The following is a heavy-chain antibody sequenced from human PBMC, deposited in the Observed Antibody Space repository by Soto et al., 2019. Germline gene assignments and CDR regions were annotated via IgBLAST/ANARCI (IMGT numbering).Heavy chain of an antibody. J-gene: IGHJ4*02. V-gene: IGHV3-23*01. D-gene: IGHD2-15*01. CDR3: AKDSPDNGPDCSGGSCLPTPYYFDY. CDR1: GFTFSSYA. CDR2: ISGSGGST. Sequence: GGSLRLSCAASGFTFSSYAMSWVRQAPGKGLEWVSAISGSGGSTYYADSVKGRFTISRDNSKNTLYLQMNSLRAEDTAVYYCAKDSPDNGPDCSGGSCLPTPYYFDYWGQGTLVTVSS.